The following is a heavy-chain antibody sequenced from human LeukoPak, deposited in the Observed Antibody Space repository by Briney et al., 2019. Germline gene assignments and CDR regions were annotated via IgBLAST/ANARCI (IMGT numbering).Heavy chain of an antibody. Sequence: PGGSLRLSCAASEFIFSDFHMNWVRQAPGKGLEWVSAISGSGGSTYYADSVKGRFTISRDNSKNTLYLQMNSLRAEDTAVYYCARRRRFLECLDYWGQGTLVTVSS. CDR1: EFIFSDFH. CDR3: ARRRRFLECLDY. D-gene: IGHD3-3*01. CDR2: ISGSGGST. V-gene: IGHV3-23*01. J-gene: IGHJ4*02.